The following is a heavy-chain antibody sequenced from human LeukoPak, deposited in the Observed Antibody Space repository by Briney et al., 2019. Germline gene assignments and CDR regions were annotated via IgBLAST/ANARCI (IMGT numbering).Heavy chain of an antibody. CDR3: ATGRGYDFWSDLDY. V-gene: IGHV1-24*01. J-gene: IGHJ4*02. Sequence: ASVKVSCKVSGYTLTELSMHWVRQAPGKGLEWMGGFDPEDGETIYAQKFQGRVTMTEDTSTDTAYMELSSLRSEDTAVYYCATGRGYDFWSDLDYWGQGTLDTVSS. CDR2: FDPEDGET. D-gene: IGHD3-3*01. CDR1: GYTLTELS.